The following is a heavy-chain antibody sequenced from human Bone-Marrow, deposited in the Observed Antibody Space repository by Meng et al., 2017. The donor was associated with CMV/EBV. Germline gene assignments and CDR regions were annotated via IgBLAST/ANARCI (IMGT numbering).Heavy chain of an antibody. CDR1: GFTFSSYG. CDR2: IRYGGSNK. V-gene: IGHV3-30*02. Sequence: GESLKISCAASGFTFSSYGMYWVRQAPGKVLEWVAFIRYGGSNKYYADSVKGRFTISRDNSKTTLYLQMNSLRAEDTAVYYCAKDLEFSQYYDFWSGRYGMDVWGQGTTVTVSS. J-gene: IGHJ6*02. D-gene: IGHD3-3*01. CDR3: AKDLEFSQYYDFWSGRYGMDV.